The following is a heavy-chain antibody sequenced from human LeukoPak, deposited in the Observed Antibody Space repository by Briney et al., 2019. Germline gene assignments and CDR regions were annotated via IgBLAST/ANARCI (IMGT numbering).Heavy chain of an antibody. CDR3: AKTGRDYGDFFYFDY. D-gene: IGHD4-17*01. CDR1: GFTFSSYA. V-gene: IGHV3-23*01. J-gene: IGHJ4*02. CDR2: LNHGGGST. Sequence: GGSLRLSCATSGFTFSSYAMSWVRQAPGKGLEWVSTLNHGGGSTYYADSVKGRFTIFRDNSKNTLYLQISSLRAEDTAVYYCAKTGRDYGDFFYFDYWGQGTLVTVSS.